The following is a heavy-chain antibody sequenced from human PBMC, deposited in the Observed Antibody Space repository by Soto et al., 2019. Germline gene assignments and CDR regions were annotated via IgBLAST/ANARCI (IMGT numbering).Heavy chain of an antibody. CDR2: IKQDGTEK. CDR3: ARDKYYDFWIGYSNYYFDY. Sequence: PGGSLRLSCAASGLTFSSYWMSWVRQAPGKGLAWVADIKQDGTEKYYVDSVKGRFTISRDNAKNSLYLQMNSLRAEDTAVYYCARDKYYDFWIGYSNYYFDYWGQGALVTVSS. J-gene: IGHJ4*02. D-gene: IGHD3-3*01. CDR1: GLTFSSYW. V-gene: IGHV3-7*03.